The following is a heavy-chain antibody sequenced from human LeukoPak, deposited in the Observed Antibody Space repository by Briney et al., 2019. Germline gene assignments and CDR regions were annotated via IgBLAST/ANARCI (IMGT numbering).Heavy chain of an antibody. CDR3: ARVGDYYDTRGFSSDAFDI. CDR1: RFTFSDHY. CDR2: IRTRAKGYTT. Sequence: GGSLRLSCAASRFTFSDHYMGWVRQAPGKGLEWVARIRTRAKGYTTQYAPSVRDRFSISRDDSTNSVYLQMNSLKTEDTAVYFCARVGDYYDTRGFSSDAFDIWGLGTMVTVAS. V-gene: IGHV3-72*01. J-gene: IGHJ3*02. D-gene: IGHD3-22*01.